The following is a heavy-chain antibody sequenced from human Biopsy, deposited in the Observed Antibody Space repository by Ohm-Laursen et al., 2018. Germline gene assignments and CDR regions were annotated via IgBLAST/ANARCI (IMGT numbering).Heavy chain of an antibody. V-gene: IGHV3-9*01. CDR3: AKDRYPSSWHYYYGMDV. D-gene: IGHD6-13*01. Sequence: SLRLSCTASGFSFDNHVMHWVRQAPGKGLEWVSGISWNSDSIGYADSVKGRFTISRDNAKNSLYLQMNSLRSEDTALYYCAKDRYPSSWHYYYGMDVWGQGTTVTVPS. CDR2: ISWNSDSI. CDR1: GFSFDNHV. J-gene: IGHJ6*02.